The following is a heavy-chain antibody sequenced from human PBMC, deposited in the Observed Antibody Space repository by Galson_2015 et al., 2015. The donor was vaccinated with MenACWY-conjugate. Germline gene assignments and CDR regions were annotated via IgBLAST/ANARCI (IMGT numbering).Heavy chain of an antibody. CDR3: ASGGSYPRRFLNWFDP. J-gene: IGHJ5*02. V-gene: IGHV4-59*01. D-gene: IGHD1-26*01. CDR1: GGSMSSYY. CDR2: MCYSETP. Sequence: ETLSLTCTVSGGSMSSYYWSWIRLPPGKGLEWIAYMCYSETPRYNPSLRGRVTISVDTSKNQFSLKLSSVTAADTAVYYCASGGSYPRRFLNWFDPWGQGTLVTVSS.